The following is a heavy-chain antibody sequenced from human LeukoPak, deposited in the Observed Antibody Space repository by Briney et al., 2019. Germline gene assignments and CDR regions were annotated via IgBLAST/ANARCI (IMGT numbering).Heavy chain of an antibody. J-gene: IGHJ4*02. CDR3: AKASGDYVVSSFDY. CDR2: ISWNSGSI. Sequence: GGSLRLSCAASGFTFDDYAMHWVRQAPGKGLEWVSGISWNSGSIGYADSVKGRFTISRDNAKNSLYLQMNSLRAEDTALYYCAKASGDYVVSSFDYWGQGTLVTVSS. V-gene: IGHV3-9*01. CDR1: GFTFDDYA. D-gene: IGHD4-17*01.